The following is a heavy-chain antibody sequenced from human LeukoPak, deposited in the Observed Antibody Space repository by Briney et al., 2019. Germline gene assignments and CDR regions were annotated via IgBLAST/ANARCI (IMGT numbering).Heavy chain of an antibody. CDR3: ARALYYYDSSGYYPT. CDR2: INAGNGNT. Sequence: ASVKVSCKASGYTFTSYAMHWVRQAPGQRLEWMGWINAGNGNTKYSQKFQGRVTITRDTSASTAYMELSSLRSEDTAVYYCARALYYYDSSGYYPTWGQGTLVTVSS. V-gene: IGHV1-3*01. J-gene: IGHJ4*02. D-gene: IGHD3-22*01. CDR1: GYTFTSYA.